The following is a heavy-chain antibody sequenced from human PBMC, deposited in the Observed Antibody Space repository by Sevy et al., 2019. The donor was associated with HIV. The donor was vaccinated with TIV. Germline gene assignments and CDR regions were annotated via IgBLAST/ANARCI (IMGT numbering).Heavy chain of an antibody. CDR1: GGSISSSIYF. D-gene: IGHD3-16*01. CDR3: ARHGAWRFYFDY. J-gene: IGHJ4*02. Sequence: SETLSLTCSVSGGSISSSIYFWGWIRQPPGKGLEWIATIYYSGTTYYNPSLKSRVTMSVDTSKNQFSLRLDYVTAADTAVYYCARHGAWRFYFDYWGQGTLVTVSS. CDR2: IYYSGTT. V-gene: IGHV4-39*01.